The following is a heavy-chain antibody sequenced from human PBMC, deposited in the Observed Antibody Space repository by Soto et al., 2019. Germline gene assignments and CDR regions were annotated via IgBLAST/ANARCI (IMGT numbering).Heavy chain of an antibody. D-gene: IGHD6-13*01. CDR1: GYTFTSYG. V-gene: IGHV1-18*01. J-gene: IGHJ3*02. Sequence: QVQLVQSGAEVKKPGASVKVSCKASGYTFTSYGISWVRQAPGQGLEWMGWISAYNGNTNYAQKLQGRVTMTTDTSTSTAYMELRSLRSDDTAVYYCAKDAGIAAAGGQTDAFDIWGQGTMVTVSS. CDR2: ISAYNGNT. CDR3: AKDAGIAAAGGQTDAFDI.